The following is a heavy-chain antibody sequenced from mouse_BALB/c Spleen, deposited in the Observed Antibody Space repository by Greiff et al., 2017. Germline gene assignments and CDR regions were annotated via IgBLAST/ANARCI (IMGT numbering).Heavy chain of an antibody. D-gene: IGHD1-1*01. CDR2: ISSGGST. J-gene: IGHJ2*01. CDR1: GFTFSSYA. Sequence: EVHLVESGGGLVKPGGSLKLSCAASGFTFSSYAMSWVRQTPEKRLEWVASISSGGSTYYPDSVKGRFTISRDNARNILYLQMSSLRSEDTAMYYCARADYGSSYALFDYWGQGTTLTVSS. V-gene: IGHV5-6-5*01. CDR3: ARADYGSSYALFDY.